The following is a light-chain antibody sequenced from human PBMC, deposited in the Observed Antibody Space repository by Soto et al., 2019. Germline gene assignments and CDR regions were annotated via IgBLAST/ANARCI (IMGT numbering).Light chain of an antibody. CDR1: QSVSSN. V-gene: IGKV3-15*01. J-gene: IGKJ5*01. Sequence: GERATLSCRASQSVSSNLAWYQQKPGQAPRLLIYAASTRATGIPARFSGSGSGTEFTLTISSLQSEDFAVYYCHHYHNWPMTFGQGTQLEIK. CDR2: AAS. CDR3: HHYHNWPMT.